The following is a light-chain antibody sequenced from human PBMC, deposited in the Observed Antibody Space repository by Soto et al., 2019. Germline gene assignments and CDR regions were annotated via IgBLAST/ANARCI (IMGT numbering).Light chain of an antibody. CDR2: AAS. J-gene: IGKJ5*01. CDR1: QGVXSRF. V-gene: IGKV3-20*01. CDR3: QQYGGPPGP. Sequence: THSPSALSLSLGERPTLSCRASQGVXSRFLAWYQQKPGRAPRVLTDAASTSAIGSPDSLSGSGSGTDFTRTICRLDPENCVLYDCQQYGGPPGPFGQGTRLEI.